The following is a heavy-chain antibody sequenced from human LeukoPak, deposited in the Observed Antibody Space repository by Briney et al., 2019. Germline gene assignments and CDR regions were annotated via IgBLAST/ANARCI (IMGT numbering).Heavy chain of an antibody. CDR2: IYQSGTT. V-gene: IGHV4-30-2*01. J-gene: IGHJ5*02. D-gene: IGHD3-16*01. CDR1: GGSISSGGYS. Sequence: SQTLSLTCAVSGGSISSGGYSWSWLRQPPGKGLEWIGYIYQSGTTYYNPSLMSRVTVSLDRSRNQFSLKLNCFNAADTAVYYCARGGGWFDPWGQGTLVTVSS. CDR3: ARGGGWFDP.